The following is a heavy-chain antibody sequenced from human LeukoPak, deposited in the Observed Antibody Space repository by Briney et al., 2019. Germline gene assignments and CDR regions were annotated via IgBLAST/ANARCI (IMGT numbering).Heavy chain of an antibody. J-gene: IGHJ4*02. V-gene: IGHV3-23*01. CDR3: AGHLGVAEHFDY. CDR1: GFTFSSYA. D-gene: IGHD6-19*01. CDR2: ISGSGGST. Sequence: GGSLRLSCAASGFTFSSYAMSWVRQAPGKGLEWVSAISGSGGSTYYADSVKGRFTISRDNSKNTLYLQMNSLRAEDTAVYYCAGHLGVAEHFDYWGQGTLVTVSS.